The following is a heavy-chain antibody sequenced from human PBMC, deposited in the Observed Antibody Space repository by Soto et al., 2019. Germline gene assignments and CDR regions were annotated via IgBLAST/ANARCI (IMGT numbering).Heavy chain of an antibody. Sequence: PGGSLRLSCAASGFTFSRYAMHWVRQAPGKGLEWVAVISYDGSNKYYADSVKGRFTISRDNSKNTLYLQMNSLRAEDTAVYYCARDSGIAVAGEGFDPWGQGTLGTVSS. CDR2: ISYDGSNK. V-gene: IGHV3-30-3*01. CDR1: GFTFSRYA. D-gene: IGHD6-19*01. J-gene: IGHJ5*02. CDR3: ARDSGIAVAGEGFDP.